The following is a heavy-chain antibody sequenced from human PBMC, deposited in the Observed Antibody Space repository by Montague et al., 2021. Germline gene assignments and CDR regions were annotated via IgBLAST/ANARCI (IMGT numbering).Heavy chain of an antibody. D-gene: IGHD6-19*01. V-gene: IGHV3-21*01. CDR1: GFTFSSYT. Sequence: SLRLSCAASGFTFSSYTINWVRQAPGKGLEWVSSISSSSLYIDYADSVKGRFTISRDNAENSLYLQMNSLRAEDTAVYYCASLPYSSAWPYYFDHWGQGTLVTVSS. J-gene: IGHJ4*02. CDR3: ASLPYSSAWPYYFDH. CDR2: ISSSSLYI.